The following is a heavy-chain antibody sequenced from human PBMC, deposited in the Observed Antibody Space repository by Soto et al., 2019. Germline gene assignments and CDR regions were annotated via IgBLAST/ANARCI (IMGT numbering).Heavy chain of an antibody. CDR3: ATEGGIVDANWFGP. Sequence: QLRLLESGPGLVKPSETLSLTCTVSGDSISRSRYYWGWIRQSPGKGLEWIGSIYYSGSTYYNLSLKSRITMSIDTSKSQFSLNLSSVTAADTAVYYCATEGGIVDANWFGPWGQGIWVTVSA. J-gene: IGHJ5*02. CDR1: GDSISRSRYY. D-gene: IGHD2-8*01. V-gene: IGHV4-39*02. CDR2: IYYSGST.